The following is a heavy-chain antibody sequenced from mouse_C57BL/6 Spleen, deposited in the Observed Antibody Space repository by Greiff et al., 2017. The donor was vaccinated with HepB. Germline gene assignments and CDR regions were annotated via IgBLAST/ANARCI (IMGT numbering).Heavy chain of an antibody. CDR1: GYTFTDYE. D-gene: IGHD1-1*01. CDR3: TRSDYGSSPDY. CDR2: IDPETGGT. J-gene: IGHJ2*01. V-gene: IGHV1-15*01. Sequence: VQVVESGAELVRPGASVTLSCKASGYTFTDYEMHWVKQTPVHGLEWIGAIDPETGGTAYNQKFKGKARLTADKSASTAYMELRSLTSEDSAVYYCTRSDYGSSPDYWGQGTTLTVSS.